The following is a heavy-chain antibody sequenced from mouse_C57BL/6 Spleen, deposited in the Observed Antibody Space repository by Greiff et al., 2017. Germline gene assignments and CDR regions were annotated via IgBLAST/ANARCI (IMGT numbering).Heavy chain of an antibody. D-gene: IGHD4-1*01. CDR2: IDPSDSYT. V-gene: IGHV1-59*01. J-gene: IGHJ4*01. CDR1: GYTFTSYS. CDR3: ARSGTEAMDY. Sequence: VQLQQPGAELVRPGTSVKLSCKASGYTFTSYSMHWVKQRPGQGLEWIGVIDPSDSYTNYNQKFKGKATLTVDTSSSTAYMQLSSLTSEDSAVYYCARSGTEAMDYWGQGTSVTVSS.